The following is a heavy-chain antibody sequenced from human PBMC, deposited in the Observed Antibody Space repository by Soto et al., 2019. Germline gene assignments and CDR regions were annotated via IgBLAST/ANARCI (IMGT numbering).Heavy chain of an antibody. Sequence: PGGSLRLSCAASGFTFSSYAMSWVRQAPGKGLEWVSAISGSGGSTYYADSVKGRFTISRDNSKNTLYLQMNSLRAEVTAVYYCAKDQAPLVGFYYSGMDVWGQGTTVTVSS. J-gene: IGHJ6*02. CDR3: AKDQAPLVGFYYSGMDV. D-gene: IGHD1-26*01. V-gene: IGHV3-23*01. CDR2: ISGSGGST. CDR1: GFTFSSYA.